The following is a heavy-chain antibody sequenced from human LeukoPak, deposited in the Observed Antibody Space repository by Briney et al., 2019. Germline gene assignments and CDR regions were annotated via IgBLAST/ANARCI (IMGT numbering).Heavy chain of an antibody. D-gene: IGHD3-16*01. CDR3: ARGGGLDV. J-gene: IGHJ6*02. V-gene: IGHV3-7*03. CDR2: INHNGDVN. Sequence: GGSLRLSCAASGFTFSSYWMNWARQAPGKGLEWVASINHNGDVNYYVDSVEGRFTISRDNAKNSLYLQMSNLRAEDTAVYFCARGGGLDVWGQGATVTVSS. CDR1: GFTFSSYW.